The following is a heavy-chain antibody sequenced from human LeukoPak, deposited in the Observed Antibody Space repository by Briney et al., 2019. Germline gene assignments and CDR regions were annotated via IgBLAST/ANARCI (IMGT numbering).Heavy chain of an antibody. CDR2: ISSSSRYI. J-gene: IGHJ4*02. CDR1: GFTFSSYA. V-gene: IGHV3-21*01. CDR3: ARGDYGDYQPPDY. D-gene: IGHD4-17*01. Sequence: GGSLRLSCAASGFTFSSYAMHWVRQAPGKGLEWVSSISSSSRYIYYADSKKGRFTISRGNAKNSLYLQMNSLRAEDTAVYYCARGDYGDYQPPDYWGQGTLVTVSS.